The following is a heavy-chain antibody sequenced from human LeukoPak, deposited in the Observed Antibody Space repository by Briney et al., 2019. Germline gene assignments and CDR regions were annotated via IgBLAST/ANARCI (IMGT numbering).Heavy chain of an antibody. J-gene: IGHJ4*02. CDR2: IIPILGIA. CDR3: ARDLGGLRRTTVTGAFDY. V-gene: IGHV1-69*04. CDR1: GGTFSSYA. D-gene: IGHD4-17*01. Sequence: SVKVSCKASGGTFSSYAISWVRQAPGQGLEWMGRIIPILGIANYAQKFQGRVTITAGKSTSTAYMELSSLRSEDTAVYYCARDLGGLRRTTVTGAFDYWGQGTLVTASS.